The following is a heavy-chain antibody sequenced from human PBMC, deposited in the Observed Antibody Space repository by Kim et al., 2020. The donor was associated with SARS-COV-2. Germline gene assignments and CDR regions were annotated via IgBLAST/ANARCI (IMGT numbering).Heavy chain of an antibody. CDR3: ARDLAAAPNWFDP. D-gene: IGHD6-6*01. V-gene: IGHV4-4*02. J-gene: IGHJ5*02. Sequence: YNPSLKSRVTISVDKSKNQFSLKLSSVTAADTAVYYCARDLAAAPNWFDPWGQGTLVTVSS.